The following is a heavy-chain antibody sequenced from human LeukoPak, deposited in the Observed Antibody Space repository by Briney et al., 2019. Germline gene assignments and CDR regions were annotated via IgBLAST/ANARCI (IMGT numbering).Heavy chain of an antibody. Sequence: PGGSLRLSCAASGFTFSSYDMSWVRQAPGKGLEWVSAISGSGGSTYYADSVKGRFTISRDNSKNTLYLQMNSLRAGDTAVYYCAKWRWSTMVRGYFDYWGQGTLVTVSS. CDR1: GFTFSSYD. CDR3: AKWRWSTMVRGYFDY. CDR2: ISGSGGST. D-gene: IGHD3-10*01. V-gene: IGHV3-23*01. J-gene: IGHJ4*02.